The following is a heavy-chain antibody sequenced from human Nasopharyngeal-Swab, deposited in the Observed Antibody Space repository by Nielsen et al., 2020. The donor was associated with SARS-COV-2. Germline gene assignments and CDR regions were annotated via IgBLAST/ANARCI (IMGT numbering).Heavy chain of an antibody. CDR2: IYSGGSST. D-gene: IGHD6-19*01. J-gene: IGHJ4*02. CDR1: GFTFSSYA. V-gene: IGHV3-23*03. CDR3: ARDIPSGGWLTQGDY. Sequence: GESLKISCAASGFTFSSYAMSWVRQAPGKGLEWVSVIYSGGSSTYYADSVKGRFTISRDNSKNTLYLQMNSLRAEDTAVYYCARDIPSGGWLTQGDYWGQGTLVTVSS.